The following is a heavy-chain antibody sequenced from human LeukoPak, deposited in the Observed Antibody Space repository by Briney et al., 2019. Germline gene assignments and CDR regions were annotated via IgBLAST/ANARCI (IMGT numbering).Heavy chain of an antibody. CDR1: GGSISSYY. J-gene: IGHJ6*03. D-gene: IGHD3-16*01. CDR2: IYYSGST. CDR3: ARETSQKGAHYMDV. Sequence: SETLSLTCTVAGGSISSYYWSWIRQPPGKGLEWSGYIYYSGSTNYNPSLKSRVNISVDTSKNNFSLKLSSVPAAATAVYYCARETSQKGAHYMDVWGKGPTVTISS. V-gene: IGHV4-59*12.